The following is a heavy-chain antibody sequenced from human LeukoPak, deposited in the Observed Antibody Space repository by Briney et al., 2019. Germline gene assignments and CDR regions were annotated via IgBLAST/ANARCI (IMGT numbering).Heavy chain of an antibody. J-gene: IGHJ4*02. V-gene: IGHV1-69*01. D-gene: IGHD3-10*01. CDR3: ARDWGTMVRGVITYYFDY. Sequence: ASVKVSCKASGGTFSSYAISWVRQAPGQGLEWMGGIIPIFGTANYAQKFQGRVTITADESTSTAYMELSSLRSEDTAVYYCARDWGTMVRGVITYYFDYWGQGTLVTVSS. CDR2: IIPIFGTA. CDR1: GGTFSSYA.